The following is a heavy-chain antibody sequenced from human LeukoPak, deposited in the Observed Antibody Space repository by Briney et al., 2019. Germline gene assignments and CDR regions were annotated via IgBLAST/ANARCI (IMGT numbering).Heavy chain of an antibody. CDR1: GFTLSSYA. CDR2: ISGSGDST. V-gene: IGHV3-23*01. J-gene: IGHJ4*02. D-gene: IGHD1-26*01. CDR3: AKLSGSYYLPLDY. Sequence: GGSLRLSCAASGFTLSSYAMSWVRQAPGKGLEWVSVISGSGDSTYYADSVKGRFTISRDNSKNTLNLQMNGPRVEDTAVYYCAKLSGSYYLPLDYWGQGTLVTVSS.